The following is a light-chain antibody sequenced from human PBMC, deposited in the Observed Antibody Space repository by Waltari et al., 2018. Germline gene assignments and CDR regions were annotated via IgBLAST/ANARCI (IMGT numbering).Light chain of an antibody. CDR2: AAS. J-gene: IGKJ1*01. Sequence: DIQMTQSPSSLSAPVGNTVTTTCRASHTIRTYLNWYQQRPGETPKLLIYAASNLQSGVPSRFSGSGSWTDFSLTISSLQPEDLATYYWQQSYSAPRTFGQGTKVDLK. V-gene: IGKV1-39*01. CDR1: HTIRTY. CDR3: QQSYSAPRT.